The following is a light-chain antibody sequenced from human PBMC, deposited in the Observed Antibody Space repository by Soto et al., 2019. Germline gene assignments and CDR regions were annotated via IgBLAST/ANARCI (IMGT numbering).Light chain of an antibody. CDR1: SSDIGTIFNY. CDR3: SSYTSSSTYVV. CDR2: EVS. J-gene: IGLJ2*01. V-gene: IGLV2-14*01. Sequence: QSALTQPASVSGSPGQSITISCTGTSSDIGTIFNYVSWYQHHPGKAPKLMIYEVSNRPSGISHRFSGSKSGNTASLTISGLQAEDEADYYCSSYTSSSTYVVFGGGTKLTVL.